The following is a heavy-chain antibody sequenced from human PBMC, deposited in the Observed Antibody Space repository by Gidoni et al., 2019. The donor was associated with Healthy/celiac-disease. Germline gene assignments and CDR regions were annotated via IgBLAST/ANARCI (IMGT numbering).Heavy chain of an antibody. CDR1: GGSISSYS. Sequence: QVQLQESGPGLGKPSETLSLTCTATGGSISSYSWSWLRQPPGKGLEWIGYLDCSGSTNYSPSLKSLVTISVDTSKHQSSLKLISVTAADTAVYYCARDQDYYDSSGYYWYFDLLGRVTLVTVSS. V-gene: IGHV4-59*01. CDR3: ARDQDYYDSSGYYWYFDL. CDR2: LDCSGST. J-gene: IGHJ2*01. D-gene: IGHD3-22*01.